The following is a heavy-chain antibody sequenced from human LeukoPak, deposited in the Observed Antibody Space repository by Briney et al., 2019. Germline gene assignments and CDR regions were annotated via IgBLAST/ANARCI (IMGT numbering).Heavy chain of an antibody. D-gene: IGHD3-22*01. J-gene: IGHJ1*01. CDR2: ISSSNSYT. V-gene: IGHV3-11*03. Sequence: GGSLRLSCAASGXTFSDYYVSWIRQAPGKGLEWVSYISSSNSYTNYADSVKGRFYADSVKGRYTISRDNAKNSLYLQMNSLRAEDTAVYYCASLTYYFDSSGYYPGYFQHWGQDTLVAVSS. CDR3: ASLTYYFDSSGYYPGYFQH. CDR1: GXTFSDYY.